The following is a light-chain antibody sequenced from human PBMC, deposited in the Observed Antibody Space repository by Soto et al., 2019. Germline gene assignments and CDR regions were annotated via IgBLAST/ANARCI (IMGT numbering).Light chain of an antibody. J-gene: IGLJ2*01. CDR1: SSNIGAGYD. Sequence: QPVLTQPPPVSGAPGQRVTISCTGSSSNIGAGYDVHWYQQLPGTAPKLLISGNSNRPSGVPDRFSGSKSGTSASLAITGLQADDEADYFCQSYDSSLSVVFGGGTKLTVL. CDR2: GNS. CDR3: QSYDSSLSVV. V-gene: IGLV1-40*01.